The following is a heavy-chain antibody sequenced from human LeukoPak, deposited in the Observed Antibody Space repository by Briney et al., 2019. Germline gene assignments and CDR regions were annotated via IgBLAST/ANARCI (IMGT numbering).Heavy chain of an antibody. D-gene: IGHD4-17*01. V-gene: IGHV4-34*01. Sequence: SETLSLTCAVYGGSFSGYYWSWIRQSPGKGLEWIGETYHSGSTNYNPSLKRRVTISLDTSKNQFSLKLSSVTAADTAVYYCARVDGDLSFDYWGQGTLVTVSS. CDR1: GGSFSGYY. CDR3: ARVDGDLSFDY. J-gene: IGHJ4*02. CDR2: TYHSGST.